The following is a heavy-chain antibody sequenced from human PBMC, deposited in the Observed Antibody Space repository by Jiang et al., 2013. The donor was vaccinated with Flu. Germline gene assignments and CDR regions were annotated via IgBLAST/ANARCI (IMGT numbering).Heavy chain of an antibody. V-gene: IGHV2-5*02. J-gene: IGHJ5*01. D-gene: IGHD4-17*01. Sequence: LAGIIGMMIRRYSPSLRSRLSIIKDTSKNQVVLTMTNMDSVDTATYYCAHRGSHDYGDYRFDSWGQGTLVTVSS. CDR3: AHRGSHDYGDYRFDS. CDR2: IIGMMI.